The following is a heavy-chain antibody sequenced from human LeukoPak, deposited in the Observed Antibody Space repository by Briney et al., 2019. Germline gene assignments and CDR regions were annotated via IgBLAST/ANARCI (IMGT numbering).Heavy chain of an antibody. J-gene: IGHJ6*03. D-gene: IGHD1-26*01. CDR1: GFTFSSYS. CDR3: ARRGSYHYYMDV. Sequence: GGSLRLSCAASGFTFSSYSMNWVRQAPGKGLEWVSSISSSSSYIYYADSVKGRFTISRDNAKNSLYLQMNSLRAEDTAVYYCARRGSYHYYMDVWGKGTTVTISS. V-gene: IGHV3-21*04. CDR2: ISSSSSYI.